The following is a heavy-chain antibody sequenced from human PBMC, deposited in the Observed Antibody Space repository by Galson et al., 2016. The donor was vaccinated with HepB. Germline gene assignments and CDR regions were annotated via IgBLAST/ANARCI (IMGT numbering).Heavy chain of an antibody. Sequence: SLRLSCAASRFTFSSYAMSWVRQAPGKGLEWVSVISGSGGSTYYADSVKGRFTISRDNSKNTLHLQMNSLRAEDAAVYYCAKEGTIFGVVPYGMDVWGQGTKVIVSS. D-gene: IGHD3-3*01. CDR2: ISGSGGST. V-gene: IGHV3-23*01. J-gene: IGHJ6*02. CDR3: AKEGTIFGVVPYGMDV. CDR1: RFTFSSYA.